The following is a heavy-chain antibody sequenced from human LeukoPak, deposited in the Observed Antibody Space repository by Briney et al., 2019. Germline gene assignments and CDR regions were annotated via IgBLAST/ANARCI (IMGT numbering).Heavy chain of an antibody. D-gene: IGHD6-19*01. Sequence: SQTLSLTCAISGDSVSSNSAAWNWIRQSPSRGLEWLGRTYYRSKWYNDYAVSVKSPITINPDTSKNQFSLQLNSVTPEDTAVYYCARETVLQWLDSNWFDPWGQGTLVTVSS. CDR2: TYYRSKWYN. CDR1: GDSVSSNSAA. J-gene: IGHJ5*02. CDR3: ARETVLQWLDSNWFDP. V-gene: IGHV6-1*01.